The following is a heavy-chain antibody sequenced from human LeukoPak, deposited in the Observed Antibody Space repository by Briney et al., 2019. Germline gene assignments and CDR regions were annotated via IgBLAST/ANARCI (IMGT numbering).Heavy chain of an antibody. CDR1: GFTFINFA. Sequence: PGGSLRLSCAASGFTFINFAMNWVRQAPGKGLEWVSVISAGGDTAYYADSVQGRFTISRDNSKNTLYLQMNSLRAEDSAVYYCAKEGSYTSFDHWGQGALVTVSS. J-gene: IGHJ4*02. CDR3: AKEGSYTSFDH. V-gene: IGHV3-23*01. CDR2: ISAGGDTA. D-gene: IGHD1-26*01.